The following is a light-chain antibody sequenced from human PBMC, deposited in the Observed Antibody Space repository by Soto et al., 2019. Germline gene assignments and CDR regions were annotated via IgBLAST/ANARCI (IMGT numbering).Light chain of an antibody. V-gene: IGLV2-14*01. Sequence: QSALTQPASVSGSPGQSITISCTGTSSDVGGYNYVSWYQQHPGKAPKLMIYEVSNRPSGVSNRFSGSKSGNTASQTISGLQAEDEADYYCSSYTSSSTVVFGGGTKVTVL. J-gene: IGLJ2*01. CDR1: SSDVGGYNY. CDR2: EVS. CDR3: SSYTSSSTVV.